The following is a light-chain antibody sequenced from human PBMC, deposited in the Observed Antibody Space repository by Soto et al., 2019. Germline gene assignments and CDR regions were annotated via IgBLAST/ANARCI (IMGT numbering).Light chain of an antibody. J-gene: IGKJ4*01. V-gene: IGKV3-15*01. CDR1: QSVGSN. Sequence: ETVMTQSPATLSVSPVERVTLSCRASQSVGSNLAWYQQKPGLAPRVLIYDASTRATVIPARFSGSGSGTDFTLTISRLEPEDFAVYYCQQFSSYPLTCGGGTKVDIK. CDR2: DAS. CDR3: QQFSSYPLT.